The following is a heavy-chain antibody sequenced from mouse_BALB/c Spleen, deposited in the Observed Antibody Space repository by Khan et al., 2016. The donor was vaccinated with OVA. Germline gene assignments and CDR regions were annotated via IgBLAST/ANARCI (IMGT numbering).Heavy chain of an antibody. CDR3: ARSNSYWYFDV. CDR1: GYTFTNYG. D-gene: IGHD4-1*02. CDR2: INTYTGQP. V-gene: IGHV9-3-1*01. J-gene: IGHJ1*01. Sequence: QIQLVQSGPELKKPGETVKISCKASGYTFTNYGMNWVKQAPGKGLKWMGWINTYTGQPTYADDFKGRFAFSLETSASTAYLQINNLKNEDTATYFCARSNSYWYFDVWGAGTTVTGSS.